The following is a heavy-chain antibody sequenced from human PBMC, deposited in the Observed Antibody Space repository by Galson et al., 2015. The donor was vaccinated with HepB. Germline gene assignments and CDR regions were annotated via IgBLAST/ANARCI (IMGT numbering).Heavy chain of an antibody. V-gene: IGHV1-8*01. CDR3: ARVMSRYCSGGSCYGGY. D-gene: IGHD2-15*01. CDR1: GYTFTSYD. CDR2: MNPNSGNT. J-gene: IGHJ4*02. Sequence: SVKVSCKASGYTFTSYDINWVRQATGQGLEWMGWMNPNSGNTGYAQKFQGRVTMTRNTSISTAYMELSSLRSEDTAVYYCARVMSRYCSGGSCYGGYWGQGTLVTVSS.